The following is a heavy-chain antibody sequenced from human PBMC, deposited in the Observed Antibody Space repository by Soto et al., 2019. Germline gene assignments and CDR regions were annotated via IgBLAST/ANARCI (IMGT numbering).Heavy chain of an antibody. CDR3: ASGIQLWLRRINNGYSG. J-gene: IGHJ4*02. CDR2: IIPMFGTA. CDR1: GGTFSTYA. Sequence: QVQLVQSGAEVKKPESSVKVSCKAPGGTFSTYAISWVRQAPGQGLEWMGGIIPMFGTANYAQRFQDRVTITADDSTTTGYMELSSLRSEDTAVYFCASGIQLWLRRINNGYSGWGQGTLVTVSS. D-gene: IGHD5-18*01. V-gene: IGHV1-69*12.